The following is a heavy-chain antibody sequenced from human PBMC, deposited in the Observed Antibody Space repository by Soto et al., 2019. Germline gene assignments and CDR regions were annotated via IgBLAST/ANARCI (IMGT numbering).Heavy chain of an antibody. CDR3: ARDYVDSSGYYCNFDY. V-gene: IGHV3-21*01. D-gene: IGHD3-22*01. CDR2: ISSSSSYI. J-gene: IGHJ4*02. Sequence: EVPLVESGGGLVKPGGSLRLSCAASGFTFSSYSMNWVRQAPGKGLEWVSSISSSSSYIYYADSVKGRFTISRDNDKNSLYLQMNSLRAEDTAVYYCARDYVDSSGYYCNFDYWGQGTLVTVSS. CDR1: GFTFSSYS.